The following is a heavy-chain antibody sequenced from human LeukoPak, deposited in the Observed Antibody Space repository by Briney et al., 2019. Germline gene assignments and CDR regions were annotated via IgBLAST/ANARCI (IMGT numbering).Heavy chain of an antibody. CDR3: AVFDMTVVDITP. J-gene: IGHJ5*02. CDR2: ISSSSGYI. D-gene: IGHD3-22*01. V-gene: IGHV3-21*01. Sequence: GGSLRLSCAASGFTFSSYNMNWVRQAPGKGLEWVSSISSSSGYIYYADSVKGRFTISRDNAKNSLYLQMNSLRAEDTAVYYCAVFDMTVVDITPWGQGTLVTVSS. CDR1: GFTFSSYN.